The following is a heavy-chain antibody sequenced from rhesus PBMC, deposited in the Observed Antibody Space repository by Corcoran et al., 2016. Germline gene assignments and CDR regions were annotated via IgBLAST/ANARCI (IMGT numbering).Heavy chain of an antibody. CDR2: IYGSGSST. D-gene: IGHD2-2*01. CDR3: ARSWGQRVLVPDY. V-gene: IGHV4-169*01. J-gene: IGHJ4*01. Sequence: QLQLQESGPGLVKPSETLSVTCAVSGGSISSSYWSWIRQAPGKGLEWIGYIYGSGSSTNYNPSLTCRVTLSVDTSQNQLSLKLSSVTTADTAVYYCARSWGQRVLVPDYWGQGVLVTVSS. CDR1: GGSISSSY.